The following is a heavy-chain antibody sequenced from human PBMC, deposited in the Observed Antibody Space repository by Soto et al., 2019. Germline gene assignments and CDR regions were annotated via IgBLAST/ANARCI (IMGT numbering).Heavy chain of an antibody. CDR2: IIPVFGTP. Sequence: QEQLVQSGAEVKKPGSSVKVSCKDPGGLFSSYAISWVRQAPGQGLEWMVGIIPVFGTPYYAQKFQGRVTINADESTNTAYMELSSMRSEDTAMYYCARGDSPYVWFNEFWGQGSLVTVSS. D-gene: IGHD3-16*01. J-gene: IGHJ4*02. CDR1: GGLFSSYA. CDR3: ARGDSPYVWFNEF. V-gene: IGHV1-69*01.